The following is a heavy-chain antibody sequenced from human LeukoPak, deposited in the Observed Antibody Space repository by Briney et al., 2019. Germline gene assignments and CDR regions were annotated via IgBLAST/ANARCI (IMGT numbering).Heavy chain of an antibody. D-gene: IGHD3-10*01. CDR3: AKDIYTGFVGSFHV. CDR2: ISGDSETQ. V-gene: IGHV3-9*01. Sequence: GGSLRLSCVAAGFTFDDYAMHWVRHGPGKALEWVSGISGDSETQDYVASVKGRFTISRDNAKNSLYLHMNSLREEDTAFYFCAKDIYTGFVGSFHVWGQGTKVTVAS. J-gene: IGHJ3*01. CDR1: GFTFDDYA.